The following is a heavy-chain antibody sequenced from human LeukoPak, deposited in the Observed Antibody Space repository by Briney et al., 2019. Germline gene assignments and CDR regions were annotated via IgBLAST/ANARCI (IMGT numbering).Heavy chain of an antibody. CDR1: GGSISSYY. V-gene: IGHV4-4*07. J-gene: IGHJ4*02. CDR3: AREISDSSTSCYIN. Sequence: SETLSLTCTVSGGSISSYYWSWIRQPAGKGLEWIGRIYTSGSTNYNPSLKSRVTISVDTSKNQFSLKLSSVTAADTAVYYCAREISDSSTSCYINWGQGTLVTVSS. CDR2: IYTSGST. D-gene: IGHD2-2*02.